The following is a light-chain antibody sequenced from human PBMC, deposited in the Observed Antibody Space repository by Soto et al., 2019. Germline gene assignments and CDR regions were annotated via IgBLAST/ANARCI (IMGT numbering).Light chain of an antibody. CDR1: SSDVGAYNF. V-gene: IGLV2-8*01. CDR2: EVN. Sequence: QSALTQPPSASGSPGQSVTISCTGASSDVGAYNFVSWYQQHPGKAPKLMIYEVNNRPSGVPDRFSGSKSGNTASLTGSGLQAEDEADYYCSSYAGSNNFEVFGTGTKVTVL. CDR3: SSYAGSNNFEV. J-gene: IGLJ1*01.